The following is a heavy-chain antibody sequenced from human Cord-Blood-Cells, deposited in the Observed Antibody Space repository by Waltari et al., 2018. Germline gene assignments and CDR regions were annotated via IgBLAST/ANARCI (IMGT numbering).Heavy chain of an antibody. D-gene: IGHD6-13*01. J-gene: IGHJ4*02. V-gene: IGHV3-30-3*01. Sequence: QVQLVESGGGVVQPGGSLRLSCAASGFTFSSYAMHWVRQAPGKGLEGVAVISYDGSNKYYADAVKGRFTISRDNSKNTRYLQMNSLRAEDTAVYYCARTSSWYYFDYWGQGTLVTVSS. CDR1: GFTFSSYA. CDR2: ISYDGSNK. CDR3: ARTSSWYYFDY.